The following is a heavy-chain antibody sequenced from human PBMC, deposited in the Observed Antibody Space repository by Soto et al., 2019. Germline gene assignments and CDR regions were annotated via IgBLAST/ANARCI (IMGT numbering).Heavy chain of an antibody. J-gene: IGHJ4*02. V-gene: IGHV2-5*01. CDR2: IFWNDDK. CDR3: AHRGYKYGPLFAY. Sequence: GSGPTLVNPTETLTLTCTFSGFSVSTTGMGVGWIRQPPGKALEWLALIFWNDDKRYIPSLKSRLTITKGTYNNQVVLTMTNMDPVDTGTYYFAHRGYKYGPLFAYWGQGTLVTGSA. CDR1: GFSVSTTGMG. D-gene: IGHD5-18*01.